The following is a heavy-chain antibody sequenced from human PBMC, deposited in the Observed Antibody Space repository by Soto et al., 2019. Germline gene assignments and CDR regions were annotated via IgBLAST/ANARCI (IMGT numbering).Heavy chain of an antibody. D-gene: IGHD3-3*01. CDR3: ARDPHEFWTSYWFDP. V-gene: IGHV1-18*01. Sequence: GASVKVSCKTSGYTFNTYGINWVRQAPGQGLELMGWISAYDGKTTYAEKFQGRVTLTTDTSTSTAYMELRSLRSDDTAIYYCARDPHEFWTSYWFDPWGQGILVTVSS. CDR2: ISAYDGKT. J-gene: IGHJ5*02. CDR1: GYTFNTYG.